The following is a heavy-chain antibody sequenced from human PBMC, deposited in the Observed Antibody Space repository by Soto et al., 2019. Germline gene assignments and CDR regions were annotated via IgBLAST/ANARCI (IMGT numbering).Heavy chain of an antibody. D-gene: IGHD2-8*01. V-gene: IGHV1-18*04. CDR3: ARDRGYCTNGVCTDEFEP. CDR1: GYTFANYG. CDR2: ISPYDGDR. J-gene: IGHJ5*02. Sequence: QVQLVQSGPEVKKPGASVKVSCRASGYTFANYGISWVRQAPGQGLEWMGWISPYDGDRNFARKFQGRITMTTDTLTNTVYMELRSLRSDDTAVFYCARDRGYCTNGVCTDEFEPWGQGTLVTVSS.